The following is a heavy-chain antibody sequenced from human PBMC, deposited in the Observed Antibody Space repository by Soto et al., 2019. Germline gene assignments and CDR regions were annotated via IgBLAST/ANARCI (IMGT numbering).Heavy chain of an antibody. V-gene: IGHV3-30*18. Sequence: PGGSLRLSCSASGFTFSSYGMHWVRQAPGKGLEWVAVISYDGSNKYYADSVKGRFTISRDNSKNTLYLQMNSLRAEDTAVYYCAKDAPPHYYDSSGYNDYWGQGTLVTVSS. J-gene: IGHJ4*02. CDR3: AKDAPPHYYDSSGYNDY. CDR2: ISYDGSNK. D-gene: IGHD3-22*01. CDR1: GFTFSSYG.